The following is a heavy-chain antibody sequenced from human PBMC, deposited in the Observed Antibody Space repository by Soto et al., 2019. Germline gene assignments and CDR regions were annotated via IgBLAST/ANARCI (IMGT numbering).Heavy chain of an antibody. CDR2: IIPIFGTA. CDR1: GGTFSSYA. Sequence: SVKVSCKASGGTFSSYAISWVRQAPGQGLEWMGGIIPIFGTANYAQKFQGRVTVTADESTSTAYMELSSLRSEDTAVYYCARDSACGGDCYNYYYYGMVVWGQGTTVTVSS. V-gene: IGHV1-69*13. J-gene: IGHJ6*02. D-gene: IGHD2-21*02. CDR3: ARDSACGGDCYNYYYYGMVV.